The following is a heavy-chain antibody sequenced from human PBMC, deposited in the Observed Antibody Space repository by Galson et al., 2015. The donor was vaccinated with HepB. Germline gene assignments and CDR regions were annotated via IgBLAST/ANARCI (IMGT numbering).Heavy chain of an antibody. CDR1: GFTFSSYG. J-gene: IGHJ4*02. CDR2: IWYDGSNK. Sequence: SLRLSCAASGFTFSSYGMHWVRQAPGKGLEWVAVIWYDGSNKYYADSVKGRFTISRDNSKNTLYLQMNSLRAEDTAVYYCARGQRAYYDFWSGLLGVPFDYWGQGTLVTVSS. CDR3: ARGQRAYYDFWSGLLGVPFDY. V-gene: IGHV3-33*01. D-gene: IGHD3-3*01.